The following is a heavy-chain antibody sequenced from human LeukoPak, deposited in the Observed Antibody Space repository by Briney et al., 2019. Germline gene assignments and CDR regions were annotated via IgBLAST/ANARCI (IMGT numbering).Heavy chain of an antibody. D-gene: IGHD2-21*02. J-gene: IGHJ4*02. Sequence: GGSLRLSCTASGFTFSTHAVNWVRQAPGKGLEWVSAISGSGGSTYYADSVKGRFTISRDNSKNTLYLQMNSLRAEDTAVYYCAKSSYCGGDCNFDYWGQGTLVTVSS. CDR1: GFTFSTHA. CDR2: ISGSGGST. V-gene: IGHV3-23*01. CDR3: AKSSYCGGDCNFDY.